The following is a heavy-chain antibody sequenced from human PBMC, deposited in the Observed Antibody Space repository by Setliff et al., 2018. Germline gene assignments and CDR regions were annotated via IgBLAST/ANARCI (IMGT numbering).Heavy chain of an antibody. CDR1: EFTFSNYW. CDR2: IKQDGSEK. V-gene: IGHV3-7*01. J-gene: IGHJ6*02. Sequence: PGGSLRLSCAASEFTFSNYWMNWVRQAPGKGLEWVANIKQDGSEKYYVDSVKGRFTISRDNAKKSLYLQMNSLRGEDTAVYYCARRMWIDLWGGGMDLWGQGTTVTVSS. D-gene: IGHD3-16*01. CDR3: ARRMWIDLWGGGMDL.